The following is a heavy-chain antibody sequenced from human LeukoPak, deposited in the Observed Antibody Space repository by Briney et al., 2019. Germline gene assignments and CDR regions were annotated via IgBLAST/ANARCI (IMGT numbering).Heavy chain of an antibody. Sequence: ASVKVSCKASGYTFTGYYIHWVRQAPGQGLEWMGWINPNSGGTNYAQKFQGRVTMTRDTSISTAYLELSRLRSDDPAVYYCARELVRGVIRFDPWGQGTLVTVSS. V-gene: IGHV1-2*02. CDR1: GYTFTGYY. CDR3: ARELVRGVIRFDP. CDR2: INPNSGGT. J-gene: IGHJ5*02. D-gene: IGHD3-10*01.